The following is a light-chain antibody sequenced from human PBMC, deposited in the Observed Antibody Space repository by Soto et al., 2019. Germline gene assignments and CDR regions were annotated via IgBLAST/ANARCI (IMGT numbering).Light chain of an antibody. CDR3: QQYYSRVT. CDR2: KAS. CDR1: QSISSW. J-gene: IGKJ1*01. Sequence: DIQMTQSPSTLSASGGDRVTITCRANQSISSWLAWYQRRPGKAPRLLISKASSLESGVPSRFSGGGFGTEFTLTISSLQPDDFATYYCQQYYSRVTFGQGTTVEIK. V-gene: IGKV1-5*03.